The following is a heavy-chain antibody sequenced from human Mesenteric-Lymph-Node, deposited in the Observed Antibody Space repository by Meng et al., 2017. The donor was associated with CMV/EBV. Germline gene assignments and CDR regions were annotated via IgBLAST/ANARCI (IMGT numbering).Heavy chain of an antibody. V-gene: IGHV4-39*02. Sequence: SETLSLTCTVSGGSISSTRYYWGWIRQPPGKGLEWIGSIYYSGSTYYNPSLKSRITISVDTAKNQFSLKLNSVTAADTAMYYCARDGDEYSFDYWGQGTLVTVSS. CDR2: IYYSGST. CDR1: GGSISSTRYY. D-gene: IGHD6-6*01. CDR3: ARDGDEYSFDY. J-gene: IGHJ4*02.